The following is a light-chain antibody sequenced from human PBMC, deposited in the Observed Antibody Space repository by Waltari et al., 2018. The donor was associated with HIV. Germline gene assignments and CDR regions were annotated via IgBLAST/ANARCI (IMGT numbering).Light chain of an antibody. J-gene: IGLJ3*02. Sequence: SYVLTQPPSVSVAPGKTATITCGGNNIGTKSVHWYQQRPSQAPVLVIYYNSDRPSGIPERFSGSNSGNTATLTISRAEAGDEADYYCHVWDGSDYVSGVFGGGTKVTVL. CDR1: NIGTKS. CDR3: HVWDGSDYVSGV. V-gene: IGLV3-21*04. CDR2: YNS.